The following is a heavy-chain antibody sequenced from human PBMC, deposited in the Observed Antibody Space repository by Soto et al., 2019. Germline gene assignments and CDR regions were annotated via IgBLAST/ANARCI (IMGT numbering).Heavy chain of an antibody. J-gene: IGHJ6*02. CDR2: IYSGGST. D-gene: IGHD3-22*01. Sequence: GGSLRLSCAASGFSFSSHVMSWVRQAPGKGLEWVSVIYSGGSTYYADSVKGRFTISRHNSKNTLYLQMNSLRAEDTAVYYCARDLTLITMIVVVITLGGYYGMDVWGQGTTVTVSS. CDR1: GFSFSSHV. CDR3: ARDLTLITMIVVVITLGGYYGMDV. V-gene: IGHV3-53*04.